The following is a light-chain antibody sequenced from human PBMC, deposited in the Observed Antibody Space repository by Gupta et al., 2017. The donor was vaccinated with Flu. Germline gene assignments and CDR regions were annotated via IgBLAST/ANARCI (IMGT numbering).Light chain of an antibody. CDR3: NSRDSSANYVV. CDR2: GKN. CDR1: SLRNYY. Sequence: QGESLRNYYASWYQQKPGQAPVLVIYGKNNRPSGIPDRFSGSSSGYTASLTITGAQAEDEADYYCNSRDSSANYVVFGGGTKLTVL. J-gene: IGLJ2*01. V-gene: IGLV3-19*01.